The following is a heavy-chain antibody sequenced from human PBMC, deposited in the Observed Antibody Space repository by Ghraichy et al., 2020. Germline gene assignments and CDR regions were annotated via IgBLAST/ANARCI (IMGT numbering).Heavy chain of an antibody. J-gene: IGHJ5*02. CDR2: TSAYNDDT. CDR1: GYTFTSYG. Sequence: ASVKVSCKASGYTFTSYGISWVRQAPGQGLEWMGWTSAYNDDTNYAQKFRGRVTITTDTSTNTAYMEVRSLRSDDTAVYYCARDWVGRDDCFDPWGQGTLVTVSS. D-gene: IGHD3-10*01. V-gene: IGHV1-18*04. CDR3: ARDWVGRDDCFDP.